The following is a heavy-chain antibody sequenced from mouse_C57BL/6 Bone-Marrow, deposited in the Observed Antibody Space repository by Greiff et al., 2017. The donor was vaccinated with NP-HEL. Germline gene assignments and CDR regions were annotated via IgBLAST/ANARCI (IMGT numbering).Heavy chain of an antibody. CDR3: ARIYYGKRYYFDY. V-gene: IGHV1-64*01. CDR2: IHPNSGST. J-gene: IGHJ2*01. CDR1: GYTFTSYW. Sequence: VQLQQPGAELVKPGASVKLSCKASGYTFTSYWMHWVKQRPGQGLEWIGMIHPNSGSTNYNEKFKSKATLTVDKSSSTAYMQLSSLTSEDSAVYYCARIYYGKRYYFDYWGQGTTLTVSS. D-gene: IGHD2-1*01.